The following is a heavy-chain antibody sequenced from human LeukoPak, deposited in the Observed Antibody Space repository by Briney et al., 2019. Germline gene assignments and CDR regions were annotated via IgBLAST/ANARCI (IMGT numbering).Heavy chain of an antibody. V-gene: IGHV3-7*01. J-gene: IGHJ6*02. CDR3: VRDVSRRIGMDV. CDR2: IKKDGSEK. Sequence: PGGSPRLSCVASGFTFSDSWMSWVRQAPGKGLEWVADIKKDGSEKDYVDSVKGRFTISRDNAKNSLYLQMDSLRAEDTAVYYCVRDVSRRIGMDVWGQGTTVTVSS. D-gene: IGHD2/OR15-2a*01. CDR1: GFTFSDSW.